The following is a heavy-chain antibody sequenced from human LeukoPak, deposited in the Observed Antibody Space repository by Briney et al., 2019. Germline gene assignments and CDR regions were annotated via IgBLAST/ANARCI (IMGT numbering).Heavy chain of an antibody. J-gene: IGHJ4*02. V-gene: IGHV3-72*01. CDR3: VRDQGRPGDY. CDR1: GFTFSDHF. Sequence: GGSLRLSCAASGFTFSDHFLDWVRQAPGKGLEWVGRTRNKAHNYTTSYAASVQGRFTISRHASKKLMYLQMNSLKTEDTAVYFCVRDQGRPGDYWGQGTLVPVSS. D-gene: IGHD2-2*01. CDR2: TRNKAHNYTT.